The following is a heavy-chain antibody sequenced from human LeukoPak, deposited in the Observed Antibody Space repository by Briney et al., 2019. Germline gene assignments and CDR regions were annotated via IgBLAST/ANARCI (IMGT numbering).Heavy chain of an antibody. CDR1: GFTFGSYG. CDR3: VRQQGGKISPFDY. Sequence: GGSLRLSCAASGFTFGSYGMRWVRQAPGKGLEWVAVIRYDGSNIYYADFVEGRFTISRDNSRDTLFLQMNSLRAEDTAIYYCVRQQGGKISPFDYWGQGTRVTVSS. CDR2: IRYDGSNI. V-gene: IGHV3-33*01. D-gene: IGHD1-26*01. J-gene: IGHJ4*02.